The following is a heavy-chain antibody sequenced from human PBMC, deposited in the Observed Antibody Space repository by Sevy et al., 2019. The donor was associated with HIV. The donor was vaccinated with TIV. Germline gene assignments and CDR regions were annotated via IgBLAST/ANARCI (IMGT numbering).Heavy chain of an antibody. CDR3: AKDQQPTLRFLEWLSLDY. J-gene: IGHJ4*02. D-gene: IGHD3-3*01. Sequence: GGSLRLSCAASGFTFSNYAMHWVRQAPGKGLEWVAVISYDGSNKYYADSVRGRFTISRDSSKNTLYLQMNSLRAEDTAVYYCAKDQQPTLRFLEWLSLDYWGQGTLVTVSS. CDR1: GFTFSNYA. V-gene: IGHV3-30-3*01. CDR2: ISYDGSNK.